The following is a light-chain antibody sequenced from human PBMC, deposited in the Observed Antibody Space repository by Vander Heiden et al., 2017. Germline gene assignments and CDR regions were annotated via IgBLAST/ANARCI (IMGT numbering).Light chain of an antibody. CDR1: QSMSSY. Sequence: IQMTQSPSSLSASLRDRVTITCRASQSMSSYLNWYQQKPGKAPKLLIYAASSLQSGVPSRFSGSGSGTDFTLTSSSLQPEDFATYYCQQSYSTRGTFGQGTKVEIK. J-gene: IGKJ1*01. CDR3: QQSYSTRGT. CDR2: AAS. V-gene: IGKV1-39*01.